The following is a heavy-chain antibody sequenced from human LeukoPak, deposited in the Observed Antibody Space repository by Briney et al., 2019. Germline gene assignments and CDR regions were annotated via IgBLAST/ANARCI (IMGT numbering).Heavy chain of an antibody. Sequence: GGSLRLSCTASGFSFSGHWMHWARQLPGKGLVWVSRISPTGSTTTYADSVKGRFTVSRDNAKNALYLQVNNLRAEDTAVYYCARGPNSNWSGLDFWGQGTLLTVSS. J-gene: IGHJ4*02. CDR1: GFSFSGHW. CDR3: ARGPNSNWSGLDF. D-gene: IGHD6-6*01. CDR2: ISPTGSTT. V-gene: IGHV3-74*03.